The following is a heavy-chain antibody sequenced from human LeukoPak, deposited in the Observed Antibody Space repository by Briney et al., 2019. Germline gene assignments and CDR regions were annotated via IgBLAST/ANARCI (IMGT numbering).Heavy chain of an antibody. Sequence: PGGSLRLSCAASGFTFDDYAMHWVRQAPGEDLEWVSGITWNSGNIAQADSVKGRFTISRDNAKNSLHLQMDSLRPEDTALYYCAKSRGYHGSGREPFDYWGQGTLATASS. J-gene: IGHJ4*02. CDR3: AKSRGYHGSGREPFDY. CDR1: GFTFDDYA. D-gene: IGHD3-10*01. V-gene: IGHV3-9*01. CDR2: ITWNSGNI.